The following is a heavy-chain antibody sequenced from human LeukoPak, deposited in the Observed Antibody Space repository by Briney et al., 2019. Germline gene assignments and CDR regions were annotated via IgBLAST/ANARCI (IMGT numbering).Heavy chain of an antibody. CDR2: IYPTSGTT. J-gene: IGHJ4*02. Sequence: ASVKVSCKASGYTFASYLLHWVRQAPGPGLEWMGFIYPTSGTTRYAQDFQGRVTMTRDTSTSTVYMDLNSLRSEDTAVYYCARDIVEISNTRGFDFWGQGSLVTVSS. CDR3: ARDIVEISNTRGFDF. CDR1: GYTFASYL. V-gene: IGHV1-46*01. D-gene: IGHD2-21*01.